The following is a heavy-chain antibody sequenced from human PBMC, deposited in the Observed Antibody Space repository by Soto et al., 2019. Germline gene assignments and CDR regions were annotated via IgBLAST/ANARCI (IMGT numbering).Heavy chain of an antibody. CDR2: IRGMGDGT. CDR3: ATRYCSSTSRYTIQMDV. Sequence: PVGSLRLSCAASGFTFSNYAMSWVRQAPGKGLEWVSGIRGMGDGTYYADSVKGRFTIARDKSKKTMYRQMDSLMAEETGVYYCATRYCSSTSRYTIQMDVWGKGTTVPVS. V-gene: IGHV3-23*01. J-gene: IGHJ6*03. CDR1: GFTFSNYA. D-gene: IGHD2-2*01.